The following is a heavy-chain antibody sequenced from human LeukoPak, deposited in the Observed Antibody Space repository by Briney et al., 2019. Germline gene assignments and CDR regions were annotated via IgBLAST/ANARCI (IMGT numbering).Heavy chain of an antibody. D-gene: IGHD3-22*01. CDR1: GYTFTSYG. J-gene: IGHJ5*02. Sequence: GASVKVSCKASGYTFTSYGIIWVRQAPGQGLEWMGWISAYNGNTNYAQKLQGRVTMTTDTSTSTAYMELSRLRSDDTAVYYCARYYYDSSGYYDGWFDPWGQGTLVTVSS. CDR2: ISAYNGNT. V-gene: IGHV1-18*01. CDR3: ARYYYDSSGYYDGWFDP.